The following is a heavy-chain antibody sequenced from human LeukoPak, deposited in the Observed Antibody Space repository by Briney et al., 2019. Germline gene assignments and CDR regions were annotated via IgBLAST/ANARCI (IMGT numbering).Heavy chain of an antibody. CDR1: GFTFSSYW. Sequence: GGSLRLSCAASGFTFSSYWMSWVRQAPGKGLEWVANIKQDGSEKYYVDSVKGRFTISRDNAKNSLYLQMNSLRAEDTAVYYCARHPNSGYSDYYYYGMDVWGQGTTVTVSS. D-gene: IGHD5-12*01. CDR2: IKQDGSEK. V-gene: IGHV3-7*01. J-gene: IGHJ6*02. CDR3: ARHPNSGYSDYYYYGMDV.